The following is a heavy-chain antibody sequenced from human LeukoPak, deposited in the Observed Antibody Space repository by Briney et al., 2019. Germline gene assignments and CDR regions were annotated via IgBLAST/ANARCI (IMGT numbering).Heavy chain of an antibody. Sequence: ASVNVSFKSSGYTFTSYYMHWVRHGPGQGLEWMGIINPSSGSTSYAQKFQGRVTMTRDMSTSTVYMELSSLRSEDTAVYYCARDLGSSSWVPGYFDYWGQGTLVTVSS. D-gene: IGHD6-13*01. CDR1: GYTFTSYY. CDR3: ARDLGSSSWVPGYFDY. CDR2: INPSSGST. V-gene: IGHV1-46*01. J-gene: IGHJ4*02.